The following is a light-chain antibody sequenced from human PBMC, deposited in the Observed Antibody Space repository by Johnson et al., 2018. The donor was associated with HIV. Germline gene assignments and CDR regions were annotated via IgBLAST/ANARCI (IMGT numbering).Light chain of an antibody. V-gene: IGLV1-51*01. CDR3: GTWDSSLSAGKV. Sequence: SVLTQPPSVSAAPGQKVTISCSGSSSNIGNNYVSWYQQLPGTAPKLLIYDNNKRPSGIPDRFSGSKSGTSATLGITGLQTGDEADYYCGTWDSSLSAGKVFGTVTKVTVL. J-gene: IGLJ1*01. CDR2: DNN. CDR1: SSNIGNNY.